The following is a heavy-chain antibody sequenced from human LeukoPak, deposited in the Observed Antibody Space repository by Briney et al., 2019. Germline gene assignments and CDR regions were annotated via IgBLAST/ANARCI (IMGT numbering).Heavy chain of an antibody. CDR1: GFTFSSYA. CDR2: ISYDGSNK. CDR3: AGKHAFDI. Sequence: GGSLRLSCAASGFTFSSYAMHWVRQAPGKGLEWVAVISYDGSNKYYADSVKGRFTISRDNSKNTLYLQMNSLRAEDTAVYHCAGKHAFDIWGQGTMVTVSS. J-gene: IGHJ3*02. V-gene: IGHV3-30-3*01.